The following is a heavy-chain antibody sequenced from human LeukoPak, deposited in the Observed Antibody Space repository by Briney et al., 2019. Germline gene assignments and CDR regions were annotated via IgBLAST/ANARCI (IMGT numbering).Heavy chain of an antibody. V-gene: IGHV4-34*01. CDR3: AYSYYGSGSYKN. D-gene: IGHD3-10*01. J-gene: IGHJ4*02. CDR2: INHSGST. Sequence: SETLSLTCAVYGGSFSGYYWSWIRQPPGKGLGWIGEINHSGSTNYNPSLKSRVTISVDTSKNQFSLKLSSVTAADTAVYYCAYSYYGSGSYKNWGQGTLVTVSS. CDR1: GGSFSGYY.